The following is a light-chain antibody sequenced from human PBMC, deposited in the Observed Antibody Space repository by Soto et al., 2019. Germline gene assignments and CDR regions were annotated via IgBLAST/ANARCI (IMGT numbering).Light chain of an antibody. CDR3: QQYGSSPLFT. Sequence: EIVLTQSPGTLSLSPGERATLSCRASQSVSSSYLAWYQQKPGQAPGLLIYGASSRATGIPDRFSGSGSGTAFTLTISRLEPEDFAVYYCQQYGSSPLFTFGPGTKVDIK. J-gene: IGKJ3*01. V-gene: IGKV3-20*01. CDR1: QSVSSSY. CDR2: GAS.